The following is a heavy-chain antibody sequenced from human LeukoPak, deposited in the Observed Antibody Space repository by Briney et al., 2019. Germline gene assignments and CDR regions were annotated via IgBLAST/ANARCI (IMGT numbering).Heavy chain of an antibody. CDR3: AKDRQVVMYYFDY. D-gene: IGHD3-22*01. CDR2: ISGTGATT. Sequence: GGSLRLSCAASGFTVSSNYMSWVRQAPGKGLEWVSGISGTGATTYYADSVKGRFTISRDNSKNTVYLQMNSLRAEDTAVYYCAKDRQVVMYYFDYWGQGTLVTVSS. CDR1: GFTVSSNY. V-gene: IGHV3-23*01. J-gene: IGHJ4*02.